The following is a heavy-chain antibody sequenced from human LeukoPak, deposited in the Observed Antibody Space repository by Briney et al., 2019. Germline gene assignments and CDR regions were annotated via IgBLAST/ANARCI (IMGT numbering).Heavy chain of an antibody. V-gene: IGHV4-61*01. CDR1: GGSISSGSYY. CDR2: IYDTGYS. J-gene: IGHJ4*02. D-gene: IGHD2-2*01. Sequence: PSQTLSLTCTVSGGSISSGSYYWSWIRQPPGKGLEWIGHIYDTGYSNYNPSLKTRVIISVDTSKNQFSLRLTSVTAADSATYYCARETSLVGYAGGLGFNYWGRGTLVTVSS. CDR3: ARETSLVGYAGGLGFNY.